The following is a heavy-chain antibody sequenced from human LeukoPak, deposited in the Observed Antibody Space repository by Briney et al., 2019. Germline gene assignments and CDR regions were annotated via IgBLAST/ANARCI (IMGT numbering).Heavy chain of an antibody. V-gene: IGHV4-38-2*02. J-gene: IGHJ4*02. Sequence: SETLSLACTISGYSISSGYYWGWIRQPPGKGLEWIGSIYHSGSTYYNPSLKSRVTISLDTSENQFSLKLSSVTAADTAVYYCARDLYSSGWGYFDYWGQGTLVTVSS. D-gene: IGHD6-19*01. CDR3: ARDLYSSGWGYFDY. CDR2: IYHSGST. CDR1: GYSISSGYY.